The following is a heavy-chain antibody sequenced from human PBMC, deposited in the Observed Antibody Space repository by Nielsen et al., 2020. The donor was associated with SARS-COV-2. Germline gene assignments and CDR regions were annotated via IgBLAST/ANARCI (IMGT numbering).Heavy chain of an antibody. Sequence: SGPTLVKPTETLTLTCTVSGFSLSNARMGVSWIRQPPGKALEWLAHIFSNDEKSYSTSLKSRLTISKDTSKSQVVLTKTNMDPVDTATYYCARIREAAAGIDYWGQGTLVTVSS. D-gene: IGHD6-13*01. CDR2: IFSNDEK. J-gene: IGHJ4*02. CDR1: GFSLSNARMG. V-gene: IGHV2-26*01. CDR3: ARIREAAAGIDY.